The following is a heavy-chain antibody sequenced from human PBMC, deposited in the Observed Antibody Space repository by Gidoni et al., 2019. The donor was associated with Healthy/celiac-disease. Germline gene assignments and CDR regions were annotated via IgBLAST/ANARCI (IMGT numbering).Heavy chain of an antibody. V-gene: IGHV7-4-1*02. CDR1: GYPFTRYA. CDR3: AREEGTYYVDY. Sequence: QVQLVQSGSELKQPGSSVTASCQASGYPFTRYAMNWVRQAPGQGLEWMGWINTNSGNSTYAQGFTGRFVFSLDTSVSTADLQISSLKAEDTAGYYCAREEGTYYVDYWGQGTLVTVSS. CDR2: INTNSGNS. D-gene: IGHD3-10*01. J-gene: IGHJ4*02.